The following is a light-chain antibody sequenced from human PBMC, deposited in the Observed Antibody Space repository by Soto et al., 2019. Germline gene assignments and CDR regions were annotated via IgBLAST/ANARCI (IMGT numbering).Light chain of an antibody. J-gene: IGKJ1*01. CDR2: AAS. Sequence: QMTQSPSSLSASVGDRVTITCLASQSISSYLNWYQHKPGKAPTLLIYAASNLQSGVPSRFRGSRSGTEFTLTVSSLQPEDFATYYCLQDHDDSWTFGQGTKVDIK. V-gene: IGKV1-6*01. CDR1: QSISSY. CDR3: LQDHDDSWT.